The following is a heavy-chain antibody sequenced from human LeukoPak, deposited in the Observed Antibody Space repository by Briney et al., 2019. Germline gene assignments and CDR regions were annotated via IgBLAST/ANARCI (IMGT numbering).Heavy chain of an antibody. J-gene: IGHJ4*02. CDR2: IIPIFGTA. CDR3: ARDGNYYDSSGLLY. Sequence: ASVKVSCKASGGTFSSYAISWVRQAPGQGLEWMGGIIPIFGTANYAQKFQGRVTITADESTSTAYMELSSLRSGDTAVYYCARDGNYYDSSGLLYWGQGTLVTVSS. D-gene: IGHD3-22*01. CDR1: GGTFSSYA. V-gene: IGHV1-69*13.